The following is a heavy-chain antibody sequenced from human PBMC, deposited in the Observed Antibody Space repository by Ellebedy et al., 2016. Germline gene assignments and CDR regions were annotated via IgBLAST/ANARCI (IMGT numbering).Heavy chain of an antibody. CDR3: ARDGYFHDGFDY. CDR2: IDSDGNT. V-gene: IGHV3-74*03. J-gene: IGHJ4*02. Sequence: GESLKISCAASGFTFTTYWMHWARQAPGKGPVWISRIDSDGNTMYADPVQGRFTISRDNAKNTLYLQMNSLRVEDTAVYYCARDGYFHDGFDYWGQGTPVTVSS. CDR1: GFTFTTYW. D-gene: IGHD2-15*01.